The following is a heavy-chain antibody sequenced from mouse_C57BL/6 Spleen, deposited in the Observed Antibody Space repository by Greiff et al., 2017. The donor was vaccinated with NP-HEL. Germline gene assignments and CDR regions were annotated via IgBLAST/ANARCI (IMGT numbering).Heavy chain of an antibody. Sequence: QVQLQQPGAELVRPGSSVKLSCKASGYTFTSYWMDWVKQRPGQGLEWIGNIYPSDSETHYNQKFKDKATLTVDKSSSTAYMQLSSLTSEDSAVYYCALYGSSYYYAMDYWGQGTSVTVSS. V-gene: IGHV1-61*01. D-gene: IGHD1-1*01. J-gene: IGHJ4*01. CDR3: ALYGSSYYYAMDY. CDR1: GYTFTSYW. CDR2: IYPSDSET.